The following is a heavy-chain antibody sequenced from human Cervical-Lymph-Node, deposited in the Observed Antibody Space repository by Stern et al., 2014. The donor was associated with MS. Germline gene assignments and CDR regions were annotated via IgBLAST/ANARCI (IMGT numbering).Heavy chain of an antibody. CDR1: GDSISSYY. J-gene: IGHJ4*02. D-gene: IGHD3-22*01. CDR3: ARHRLGYFYYFDY. V-gene: IGHV4-59*01. Sequence: QLQLQESGPGLVKPSETLSLTCAVSGDSISSYYWSWIRQPPGKGLEWIAYMYYSGITSYNPSLKSRATISVDVSRNQVSLELTSVSAADTAVYYCARHRLGYFYYFDYWGQGTPVTVSS. CDR2: MYYSGIT.